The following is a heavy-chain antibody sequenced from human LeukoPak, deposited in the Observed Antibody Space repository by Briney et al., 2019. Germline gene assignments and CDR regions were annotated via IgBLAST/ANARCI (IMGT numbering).Heavy chain of an antibody. CDR1: GYTFTNYY. CDR2: INPSGGST. D-gene: IGHD5-24*01. J-gene: IGHJ4*02. V-gene: IGHV1-46*01. Sequence: ASVKVSCKAPGYTFTNYYIHWVRRAPGQGLELMGLINPSGGSTTYAQKFQGRVTMTRDMSTSTVYMELRSLRSDDTAVYYCARDWGYNDLDYWGQGTLVTVSS. CDR3: ARDWGYNDLDY.